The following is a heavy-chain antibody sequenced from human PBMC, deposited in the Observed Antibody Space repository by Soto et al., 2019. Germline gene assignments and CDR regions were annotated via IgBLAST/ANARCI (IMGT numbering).Heavy chain of an antibody. CDR1: GFSFTNYW. V-gene: IGHV3-7*03. Sequence: EVQLVESGGALVQPGGSLRLSCAASGFSFTNYWMKWVRQAPGKGLEWVANIKHDGTETYYVDSVKGRFTISRDNDRNVLYLYMNSLRADDSAVYYCAAAYYYDSSGYYYGDDALDIWGQGTMVTVSS. D-gene: IGHD3-22*01. CDR3: AAAYYYDSSGYYYGDDALDI. CDR2: IKHDGTET. J-gene: IGHJ3*02.